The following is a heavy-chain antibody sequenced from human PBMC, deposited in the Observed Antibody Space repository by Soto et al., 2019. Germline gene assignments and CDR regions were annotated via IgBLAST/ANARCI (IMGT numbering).Heavy chain of an antibody. Sequence: PGGSLRLSCAASGFTFSSYWMSWVRQAPGKGLEWVANIKQEGSEKYYVDTVKGRFTISRDNAKNSLYLQMNSLRAEDTAVYYCARGGSTRLLVVQLPPHHYYYYMDVWGKGTTVTVSS. CDR2: IKQEGSEK. V-gene: IGHV3-7*01. CDR1: GFTFSSYW. CDR3: ARGGSTRLLVVQLPPHHYYYYMDV. D-gene: IGHD2-8*02. J-gene: IGHJ6*03.